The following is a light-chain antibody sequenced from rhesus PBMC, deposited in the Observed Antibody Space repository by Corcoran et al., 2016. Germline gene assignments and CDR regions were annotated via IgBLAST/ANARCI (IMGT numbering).Light chain of an antibody. CDR2: KAS. CDR1: QSIGRW. J-gene: IGKJ4*01. Sequence: DIQMTQSPSSLSASVGDTVTITCRASQSIGRWLAWYQQKPGKVPKFLIYKASSLQSGVPSRFSGSGSGTDFTLTISSLQSEDFATYYCQQFSSSPLTFGGGTKVELK. CDR3: QQFSSSPLT. V-gene: IGKV1-22*01.